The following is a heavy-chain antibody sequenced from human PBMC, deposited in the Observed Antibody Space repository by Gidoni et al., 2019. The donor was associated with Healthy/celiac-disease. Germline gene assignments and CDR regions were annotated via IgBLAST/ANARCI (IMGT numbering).Heavy chain of an antibody. J-gene: IGHJ4*02. D-gene: IGHD3-16*02. Sequence: QVQLQQWGAGLLKPSETLSLTCAVYGGSFSGYYWSWIRQPPGKGLEWIGEINHSGSTNYNPSLKSRVTISVDTSKNQCALKLSSVTAADTAVYYCARGSIMITFGGVIVQFKPFDYWGQGTLVTVSS. CDR3: ARGSIMITFGGVIVQFKPFDY. CDR1: GGSFSGYY. V-gene: IGHV4-34*01. CDR2: INHSGST.